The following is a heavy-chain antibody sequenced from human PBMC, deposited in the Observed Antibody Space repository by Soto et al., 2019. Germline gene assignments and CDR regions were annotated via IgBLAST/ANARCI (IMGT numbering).Heavy chain of an antibody. CDR2: ISAYNGNT. CDR1: GHTFTSYG. CDR3: ARDLKMSSSWYESLNAFDI. V-gene: IGHV1-18*01. Sequence: GASVKVSCKASGHTFTSYGISWVRQAPGQGLEWMGWISAYNGNTNYAQKLQGRVTMTTDTSTSTAYMELRSLRSDDTAVYYCARDLKMSSSWYESLNAFDIWGQGTMVTV. J-gene: IGHJ3*02. D-gene: IGHD6-13*01.